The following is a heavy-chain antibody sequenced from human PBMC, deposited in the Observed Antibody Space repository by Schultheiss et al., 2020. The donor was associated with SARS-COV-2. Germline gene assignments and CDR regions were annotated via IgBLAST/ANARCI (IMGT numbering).Heavy chain of an antibody. Sequence: SETLSLTCTVSGGSISSYYWSWIRQPAGKGLEWIGRIYTSGSTNYNPSLKSRVTMSVDTSKNQFSLKLSSVTAADTAVYYCARAIGVVVPAATRWYYYYYMDVWGKGTTVTVSS. D-gene: IGHD2-2*01. CDR2: IYTSGST. V-gene: IGHV4-4*07. CDR3: ARAIGVVVPAATRWYYYYYMDV. J-gene: IGHJ6*03. CDR1: GGSISSYY.